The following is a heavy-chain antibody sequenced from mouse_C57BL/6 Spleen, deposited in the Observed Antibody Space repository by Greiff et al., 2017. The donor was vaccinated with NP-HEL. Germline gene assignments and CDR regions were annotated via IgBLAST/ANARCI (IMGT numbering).Heavy chain of an antibody. Sequence: VQLVESGAELVRPGASVTLSCKASGYTFTDYEMHWVKQTPVHGLEWIGAIDPETGGTAYNQKFKGKAILTADKSSSTAYMELRSLTSEDSAVYYCTRKGSSYGYFDVWGTGTTVTVSS. J-gene: IGHJ1*03. CDR3: TRKGSSYGYFDV. CDR1: GYTFTDYE. V-gene: IGHV1-15*01. CDR2: IDPETGGT. D-gene: IGHD1-1*01.